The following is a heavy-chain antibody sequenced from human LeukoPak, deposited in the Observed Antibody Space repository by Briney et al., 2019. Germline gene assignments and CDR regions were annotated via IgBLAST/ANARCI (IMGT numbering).Heavy chain of an antibody. CDR2: IIGSGGST. Sequence: GGSLTLPCAACGFTFNSYPMRWLPHAPGKGLEGVSAIIGSGGSTYYAHSVKGRFTTSRDNSKNTLYLQMNSLRAEDTAVYYCARDIVVVPAAGFDPWGQGTLVTVSS. J-gene: IGHJ5*02. V-gene: IGHV3-23*01. CDR1: GFTFNSYP. D-gene: IGHD2-2*01. CDR3: ARDIVVVPAAGFDP.